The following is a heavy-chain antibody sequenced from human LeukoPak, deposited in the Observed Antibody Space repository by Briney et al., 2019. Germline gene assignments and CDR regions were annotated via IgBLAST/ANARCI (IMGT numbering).Heavy chain of an antibody. Sequence: GGSLRLSCAASGFTFSSSAMSWVRQAPGKGLEWVSYIGSSGSTVYYADSVKGRFTISRDNAKNSLYMQMESLRDEDTAIYYCARDTLEYSNSPDALDIWGQGTMVTVSS. J-gene: IGHJ3*02. CDR2: IGSSGSTV. V-gene: IGHV3-48*02. D-gene: IGHD4-23*01. CDR3: ARDTLEYSNSPDALDI. CDR1: GFTFSSSA.